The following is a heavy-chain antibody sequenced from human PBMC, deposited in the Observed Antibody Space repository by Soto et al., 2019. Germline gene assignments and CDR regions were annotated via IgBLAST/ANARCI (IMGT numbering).Heavy chain of an antibody. Sequence: ARRLSCAASGFTFSSYGMHWVRQAPGKVLEWVAVISYDGSNKYYADSVKGRFTISRDNSKNTLYLQMNSLRAEDTAVYYCAKDRDYYDSSGYYPTGYFDYWGQGTLVTVSS. D-gene: IGHD3-22*01. CDR3: AKDRDYYDSSGYYPTGYFDY. V-gene: IGHV3-30*18. CDR2: ISYDGSNK. J-gene: IGHJ4*02. CDR1: GFTFSSYG.